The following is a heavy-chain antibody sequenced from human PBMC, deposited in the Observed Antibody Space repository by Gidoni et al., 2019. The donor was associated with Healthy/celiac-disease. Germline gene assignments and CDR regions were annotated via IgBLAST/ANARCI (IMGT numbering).Heavy chain of an antibody. CDR1: GFTFDDYT. D-gene: IGHD2-21*02. Sequence: EVQLVESGGVVVQPGGSLRLSCAASGFTFDDYTMPWVRQAPGKGLEWVSLISWDGGSTYYADSVKGRFTISRDNSKNSLYLQMNSLRTEDTALYYCAKDNGGDCYIDYWGQGTLVTVSS. CDR3: AKDNGGDCYIDY. CDR2: ISWDGGST. J-gene: IGHJ4*02. V-gene: IGHV3-43*01.